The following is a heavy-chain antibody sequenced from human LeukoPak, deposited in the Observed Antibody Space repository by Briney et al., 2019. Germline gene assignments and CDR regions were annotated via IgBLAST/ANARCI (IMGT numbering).Heavy chain of an antibody. V-gene: IGHV6-1*01. CDR3: ARARAYYDSSGYLNWFDP. J-gene: IGHJ5*02. CDR1: GDSVSSSSAA. Sequence: SQTLSLTCAISGDSVSSSSAAWNWIRQSPSRGLEWLGRTYYRSKWYNDYAVSVKSRITINPDTSKNQFSLQLNSVTPKDTAVYYCARARAYYDSSGYLNWFDPWGQGTLVTVSS. D-gene: IGHD3-22*01. CDR2: TYYRSKWYN.